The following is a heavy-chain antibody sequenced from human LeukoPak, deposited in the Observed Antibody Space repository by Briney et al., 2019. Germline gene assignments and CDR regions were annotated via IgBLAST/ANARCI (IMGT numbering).Heavy chain of an antibody. D-gene: IGHD3-22*01. CDR3: AREMRERPCYYDSSGYPFDY. CDR1: GGSISSSNW. Sequence: PSETLSLTCAVSGGSISSSNWWSWVRQPPGKGLEWIGEIYHSGSTNYNPSLKSRVTISVDKSKNQFSLKLSSVTAADTAVYYCAREMRERPCYYDSSGYPFDYWGQGTLVTVSS. V-gene: IGHV4-4*02. CDR2: IYHSGST. J-gene: IGHJ4*02.